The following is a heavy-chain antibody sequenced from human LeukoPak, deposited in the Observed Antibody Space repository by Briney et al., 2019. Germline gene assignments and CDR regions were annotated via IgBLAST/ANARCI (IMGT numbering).Heavy chain of an antibody. J-gene: IGHJ6*02. CDR1: GFTFSSSW. V-gene: IGHV3-7*01. Sequence: GGSLRLSCAASGFTFSSSWMSWVRQAPGKGLEWVANIKQDGSEKYYVDSVKGRFTISRDNAKNSLYLQMNSLRVEDTAVYYCASASPYYYGIDVWGQGTTVTVSS. CDR2: IKQDGSEK. CDR3: ASASPYYYGIDV.